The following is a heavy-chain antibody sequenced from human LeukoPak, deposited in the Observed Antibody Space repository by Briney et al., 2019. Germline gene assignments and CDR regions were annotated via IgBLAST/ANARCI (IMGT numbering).Heavy chain of an antibody. CDR1: GFSVSTSYH. CDR2: IYAGAPA. CDR3: AGDERYLNGINH. J-gene: IGHJ5*02. D-gene: IGHD3-9*01. Sequence: PGGSLKLSCAASGFSVSTSYHMNWVRQGPGKGLEWVSLIYAGAPAYYADSVKGRFTISRDDSKNTLYLQMNNLRAEDTAIYYCAGDERYLNGINHWGQGTLVTVSS. V-gene: IGHV3-53*01.